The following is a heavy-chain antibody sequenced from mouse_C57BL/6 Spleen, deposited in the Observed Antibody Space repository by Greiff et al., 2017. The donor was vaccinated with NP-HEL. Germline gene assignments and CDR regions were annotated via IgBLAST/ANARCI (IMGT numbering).Heavy chain of an antibody. CDR2: IYPGDGDT. CDR3: ARRGYYGSSLWYFDY. V-gene: IGHV1-82*01. J-gene: IGHJ2*01. D-gene: IGHD1-1*01. Sequence: QVQLKQSGPELVKPGASVKISCKASGYAFSSSWMNWVKQRPGKGLEWIGRIYPGDGDTNYNGKFKGKATLTADKSSSTAYMQLSSLTSEDSAVYFCARRGYYGSSLWYFDYWGQGTTLTVSS. CDR1: GYAFSSSW.